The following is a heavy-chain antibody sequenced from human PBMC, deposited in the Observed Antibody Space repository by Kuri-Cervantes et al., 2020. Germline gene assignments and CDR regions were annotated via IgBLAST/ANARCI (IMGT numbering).Heavy chain of an antibody. V-gene: IGHV3-30*14. CDR2: ISYDGSNK. Sequence: GESLKIPWAASGFTFSSYAMHWVRQAPGKGLEWVAVISYDGSNKYYADSVKGRFTISRDNSKNTLYLQMNSLRAEDTAVYYCARDVLGYYDYIWGSYRYMDVWGKGTTVTVSS. CDR3: ARDVLGYYDYIWGSYRYMDV. J-gene: IGHJ6*03. D-gene: IGHD3-16*02. CDR1: GFTFSSYA.